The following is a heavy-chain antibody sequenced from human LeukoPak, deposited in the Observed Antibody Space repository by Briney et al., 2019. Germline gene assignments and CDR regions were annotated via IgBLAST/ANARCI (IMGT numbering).Heavy chain of an antibody. CDR2: ISSSSSSI. J-gene: IGHJ4*02. CDR3: AGSLRGGGWYMY. D-gene: IGHD6-19*01. V-gene: IGHV3-21*01. CDR1: GFTFSTYS. Sequence: GGSLRLSCAASGFTFSTYSINWVRQAPGKGLERVSSISSSSSSIYYSDSVKGRFTVSRDNAKNSLYLQMNSLRDEDTAVYYCAGSLRGGGWYMYWGQGTLVTVSS.